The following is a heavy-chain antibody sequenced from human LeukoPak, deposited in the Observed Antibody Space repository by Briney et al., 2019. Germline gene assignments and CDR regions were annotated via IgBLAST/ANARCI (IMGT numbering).Heavy chain of an antibody. Sequence: GESLKISCKASGYIFTRYWIGWVRQMPGKGLEWMGIINPGDSDTRYSPSFQGQVTISADKSISTAYLQWSSLKASDTAMYYCAKSRSQGAYCGGDCRYFDYWGQGTLVTVSS. V-gene: IGHV5-51*01. D-gene: IGHD2-21*02. CDR1: GYIFTRYW. J-gene: IGHJ4*02. CDR2: INPGDSDT. CDR3: AKSRSQGAYCGGDCRYFDY.